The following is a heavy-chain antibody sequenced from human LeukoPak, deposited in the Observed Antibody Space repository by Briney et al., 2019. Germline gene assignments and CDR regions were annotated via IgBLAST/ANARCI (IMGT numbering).Heavy chain of an antibody. CDR2: ITYTGTTT. CDR1: GFTFSSYG. V-gene: IGHV3-23*01. CDR3: AKDPWFADHDFPYYYSYYMDV. J-gene: IGHJ6*03. D-gene: IGHD3-10*01. Sequence: HAGGSLRLSCAASGFTFSSYGMSWVRQAPGKGLEWVSVITYTGTTTYYADSVKGRFTISRDNSKNTLYLQMNSLRAEDTAIYYCAKDPWFADHDFPYYYSYYMDVWGKGTTVTVSS.